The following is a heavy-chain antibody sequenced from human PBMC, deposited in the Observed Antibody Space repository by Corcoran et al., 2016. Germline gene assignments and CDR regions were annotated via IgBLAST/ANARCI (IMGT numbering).Heavy chain of an antibody. CDR2: INSDGSST. Sequence: EVQLVESGGGLVQPGGSLRLSCAASGFTFSSYWMHWVRQAPGKGLVWVSRINSDGSSTSYADSVKGRFTISRDHAKHTLYLQMTRLSAEDTAVYYCARDHWFKRYCTKGVCYTGYYYYYGMDVWGQGTTVTVSS. V-gene: IGHV3-74*01. CDR1: GFTFSSYW. CDR3: ARDHWFKRYCTKGVCYTGYYYYYGMDV. J-gene: IGHJ6*02. D-gene: IGHD2-8*01.